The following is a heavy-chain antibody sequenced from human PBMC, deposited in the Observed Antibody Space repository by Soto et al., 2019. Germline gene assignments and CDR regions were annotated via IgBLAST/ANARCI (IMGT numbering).Heavy chain of an antibody. D-gene: IGHD2-21*02. V-gene: IGHV1-2*06. CDR1: GYTFTKYY. Sequence: AASVKVSCKASGYTFTKYYVLWVRQAPGQGLEWVGRINPNTGGTNYAQKFQDRVTMTRDTPITTAYMELSRLRSDDTAVYYCARQLAYCGGDCYTEPIDYWGQGTQVTVSS. CDR2: INPNTGGT. CDR3: ARQLAYCGGDCYTEPIDY. J-gene: IGHJ4*02.